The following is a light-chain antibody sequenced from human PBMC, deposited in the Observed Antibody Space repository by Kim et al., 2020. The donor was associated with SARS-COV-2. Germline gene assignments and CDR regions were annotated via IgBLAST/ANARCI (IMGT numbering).Light chain of an antibody. CDR1: SSNIGNNA. CDR2: DND. J-gene: IGLJ2*01. Sequence: GHKVTMSCSGSSSNIGNNAVAWYQQLPGTAPQLLIYDNDKRPSGIPDRFSGSKSGTSATLGITGLQTGDEADYYCGTWDSSLSAVVFGGGTQLTVL. CDR3: GTWDSSLSAVV. V-gene: IGLV1-51*01.